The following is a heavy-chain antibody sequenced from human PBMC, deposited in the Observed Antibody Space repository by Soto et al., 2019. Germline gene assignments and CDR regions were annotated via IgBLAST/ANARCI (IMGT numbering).Heavy chain of an antibody. CDR3: ARCPSGSAFYYYGMDV. Sequence: QVQLVESGGGVVQPGRSLRLSCAVSGFIFRSYAMHWVRQAPGKGLEWVAVASFDGSDTYSSDSVKGRFTISRDNSKNMLYLQINSLRAEDTAVYYCARCPSGSAFYYYGMDVWGQGTTVTVSS. J-gene: IGHJ6*02. CDR2: ASFDGSDT. D-gene: IGHD6-19*01. V-gene: IGHV3-30-3*01. CDR1: GFIFRSYA.